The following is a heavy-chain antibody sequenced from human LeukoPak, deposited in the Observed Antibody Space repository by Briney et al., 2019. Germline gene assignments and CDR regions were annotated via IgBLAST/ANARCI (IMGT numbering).Heavy chain of an antibody. CDR2: IRKDGGDI. CDR1: GLSLGNYW. V-gene: IGHV3-7*01. Sequence: GGSLRLSCVGSGLSLGNYWMGWVRQAPGKGLEWVANIRKDGGDIHYVDSVKGRFTISRDNAKNSVYLQMHRLRAEDTAVYYCARDAFGDFSYWGQGILVTVSS. D-gene: IGHD3-10*01. CDR3: ARDAFGDFSY. J-gene: IGHJ4*02.